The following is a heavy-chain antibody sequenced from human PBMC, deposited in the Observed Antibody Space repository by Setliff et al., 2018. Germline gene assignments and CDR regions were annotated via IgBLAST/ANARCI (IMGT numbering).Heavy chain of an antibody. V-gene: IGHV3-74*01. J-gene: IGHJ2*01. CDR3: ARVAFANWYFDL. CDR2: INNDGSST. CDR1: GFTFSSHW. Sequence: GGSLRLSCAAAGFTFSSHWTHWVRQAPGKRLMWVSRINNDGSSTIYADSVKGRFTISRDNSKNTLYLQMNSLRAEDTAVYYCARVAFANWYFDLWGRGTLVTVSS.